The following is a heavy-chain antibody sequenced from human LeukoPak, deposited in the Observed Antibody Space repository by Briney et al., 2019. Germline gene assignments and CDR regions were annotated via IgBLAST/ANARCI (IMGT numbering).Heavy chain of an antibody. V-gene: IGHV3-30-3*01. CDR2: ISYDGSNK. CDR3: VIDRGWYNTY. Sequence: PGRSLRLSCAASGFTFSSYAMHWVRQAPGKGLEWVAVISYDGSNKYYADSVKGRFTISRDSSKNTLFLQMNSLSAEDTAVYYCVIDRGWYNTYGGQGTLVTVSS. J-gene: IGHJ4*02. CDR1: GFTFSSYA. D-gene: IGHD1-1*01.